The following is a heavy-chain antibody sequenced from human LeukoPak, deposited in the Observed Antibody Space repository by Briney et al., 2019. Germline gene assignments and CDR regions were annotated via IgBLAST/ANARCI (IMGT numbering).Heavy chain of an antibody. V-gene: IGHV1-24*01. D-gene: IGHD6-13*01. Sequence: ASVKVSCKVSGYTLTELSMHWVRQAPGKGLEWMGGFDPEDGETIYAQKFQGRVTMTTDTSTTTAYMELRSLRSDDTAVYYCARGPIAAAGDYWGRGTLVTVSS. CDR2: FDPEDGET. CDR1: GYTLTELS. CDR3: ARGPIAAAGDY. J-gene: IGHJ4*02.